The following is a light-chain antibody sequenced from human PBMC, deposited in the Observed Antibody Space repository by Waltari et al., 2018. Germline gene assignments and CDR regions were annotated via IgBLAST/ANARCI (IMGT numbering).Light chain of an antibody. CDR3: QQYANTPRT. CDR2: WAC. Sequence: DIVMTQSPDSLAVSLGERATVNCKSSQRVLYSPNNKNYLAWDQQKPGQPPKLLIYWACTRDSGVPDRFSGSGSGTDFTLTISSLQAEDVAVYYCQQYANTPRTFGQGTTVEIK. J-gene: IGKJ1*01. V-gene: IGKV4-1*01. CDR1: QRVLYSPNNKNY.